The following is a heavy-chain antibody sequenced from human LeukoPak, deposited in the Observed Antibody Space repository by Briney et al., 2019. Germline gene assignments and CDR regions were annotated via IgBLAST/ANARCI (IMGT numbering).Heavy chain of an antibody. CDR2: IYHSGTT. CDR3: ARGVGV. J-gene: IGHJ6*04. Sequence: SETLSLTCAVSGYSISSGYYWGRIRQPPGRGLEWIGNIYHSGTTYYSPSLKSRVTISVDTSKNQFSLKLSSVTAADTAVYYCARGVGVWGEATTVTVSS. CDR1: GYSISSGYY. V-gene: IGHV4-38-2*01.